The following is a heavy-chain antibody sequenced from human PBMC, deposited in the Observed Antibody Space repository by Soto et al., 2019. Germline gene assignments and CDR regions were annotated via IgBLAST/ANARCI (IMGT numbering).Heavy chain of an antibody. CDR3: ARDGRYYGSGSYYAGASDI. Sequence: SETLSLTCTVSGGSVSSGSYYWSWIRQPPGKGLEWIGYIYYSGSTNYNPSLKSRVTISVDTSKNQFSLKLSSVTAADTAVYYCARDGRYYGSGSYYAGASDIWGQGTMVTVSS. D-gene: IGHD3-10*01. J-gene: IGHJ3*02. CDR1: GGSVSSGSYY. V-gene: IGHV4-61*01. CDR2: IYYSGST.